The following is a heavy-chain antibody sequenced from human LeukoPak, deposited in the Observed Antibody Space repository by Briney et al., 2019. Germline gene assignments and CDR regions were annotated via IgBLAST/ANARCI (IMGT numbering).Heavy chain of an antibody. V-gene: IGHV4-4*02. Sequence: PSETLSLTCAVSGGSITTTNWWTWVHQPPGKGLEWIGEIHHSGTTHYNPSLKTRVTISVDNSKNQFSLKLTSMTAADTAVYFCARVFGGANWGQGTLVTVSS. CDR3: ARVFGGAN. D-gene: IGHD3-10*02. CDR1: GGSITTTNW. J-gene: IGHJ4*02. CDR2: IHHSGTT.